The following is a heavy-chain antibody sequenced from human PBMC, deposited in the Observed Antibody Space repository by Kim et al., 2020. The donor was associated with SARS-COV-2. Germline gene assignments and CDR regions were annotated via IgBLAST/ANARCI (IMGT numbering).Heavy chain of an antibody. V-gene: IGHV1-69*13. CDR1: GGTFSSYA. D-gene: IGHD3-22*01. CDR2: IIPIFGTA. J-gene: IGHJ4*02. CDR3: ARAYYYDSSGLTPVFDY. Sequence: SVKVSCKASGGTFSSYAISWVRQAPGQGLEWMGGIIPIFGTANYAQKFQGRVTITADESTSTAYMELSSLRSEDTAVYYCARAYYYDSSGLTPVFDYWGQGTLVTVSS.